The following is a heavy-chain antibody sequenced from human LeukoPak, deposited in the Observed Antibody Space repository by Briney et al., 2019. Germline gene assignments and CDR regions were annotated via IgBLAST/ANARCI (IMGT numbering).Heavy chain of an antibody. J-gene: IGHJ4*02. Sequence: PSETLSLTCTVSGYSISSGYYWGWLRQPPGKGLEWIGSIYHSGSTYYNPSLKSRVTISVDTSKNQFSLKLSSVTAADTAVYYCARRTYYYGSGSSNFGIYWGQGTLVTVSS. CDR3: ARRTYYYGSGSSNFGIY. CDR2: IYHSGST. V-gene: IGHV4-38-2*02. CDR1: GYSISSGYY. D-gene: IGHD3-10*01.